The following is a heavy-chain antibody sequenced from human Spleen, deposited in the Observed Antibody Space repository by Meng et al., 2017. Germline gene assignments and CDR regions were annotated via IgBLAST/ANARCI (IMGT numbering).Heavy chain of an antibody. J-gene: IGHJ4*02. Sequence: SQTLSLTCTVSGGSISSYYWSWIRQPPGKGLEWLGYIYYSGSTNYNPSLKSRVTIPVDTSKNQFSLKMSSVTDADTAVYYCARGNDGYNPFDYWGQGTLVTVFS. CDR1: GGSISSYY. CDR3: ARGNDGYNPFDY. D-gene: IGHD5-24*01. CDR2: IYYSGST. V-gene: IGHV4-59*01.